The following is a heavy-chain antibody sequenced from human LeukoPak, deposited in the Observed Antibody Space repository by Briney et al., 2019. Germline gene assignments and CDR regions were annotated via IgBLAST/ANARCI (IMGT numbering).Heavy chain of an antibody. CDR1: GGSFSGYY. Sequence: SETLSLTCAVYGGSFSGYYWSWIRQPPGKGLEWIGEINHSGSTNYNPSLKSRVTISVDTSKNQFSLKLSSVTAADTAVYYCARRLPRGSYYYGSGSSNWFDPWGQGTLVTVSS. CDR3: ARRLPRGSYYYGSGSSNWFDP. CDR2: INHSGST. D-gene: IGHD3-10*01. V-gene: IGHV4-34*01. J-gene: IGHJ5*02.